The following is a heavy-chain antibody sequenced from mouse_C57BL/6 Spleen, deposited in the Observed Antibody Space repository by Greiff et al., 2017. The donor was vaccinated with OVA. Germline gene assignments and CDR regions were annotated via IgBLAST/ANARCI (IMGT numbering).Heavy chain of an antibody. CDR2: LYPGDGDT. CDR1: GYALSSSW. J-gene: IGHJ3*01. CDR3: TRSCSNYEEFAY. Sequence: QVQLKQSGPELVKPGASVKISCKASGYALSSSWMNWVKQRAGKGLEWIGRLYPGDGDTNYNGKFKGKATLTADKSSSTAYLQISSLTSEDSAVYFCTRSCSNYEEFAYWGQGTLVTVSA. D-gene: IGHD2-5*01. V-gene: IGHV1-82*01.